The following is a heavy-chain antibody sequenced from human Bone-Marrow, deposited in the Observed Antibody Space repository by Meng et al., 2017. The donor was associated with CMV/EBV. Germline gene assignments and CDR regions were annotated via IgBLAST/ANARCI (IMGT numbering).Heavy chain of an antibody. CDR3: ARGPPVGEQWLAD. CDR1: GYHFTSYD. Sequence: CKASGYHFTSYDINWVRQATGQGLEWMGWMNPNSGNTGYAQKFQGRVTITRNTSISTAYMELSSLRSEDTAVYYCARGPPVGEQWLADWGQGTLVTVSS. J-gene: IGHJ4*02. V-gene: IGHV1-8*03. CDR2: MNPNSGNT. D-gene: IGHD6-19*01.